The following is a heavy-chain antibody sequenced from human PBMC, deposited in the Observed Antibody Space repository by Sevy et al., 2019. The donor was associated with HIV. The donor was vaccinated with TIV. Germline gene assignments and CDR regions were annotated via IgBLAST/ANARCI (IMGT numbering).Heavy chain of an antibody. D-gene: IGHD1-1*01. Sequence: GGSLRLSCAASGFTFSRYWMGWVRQAPGKGLEWVANIKQDGSETNYVDSVKGRFTISRDNAKNSLYLQMNSLRAEDTAVYHCAGEGGYWNLDYWGQGTLVTVSS. CDR2: IKQDGSET. V-gene: IGHV3-7*01. CDR3: AGEGGYWNLDY. J-gene: IGHJ4*02. CDR1: GFTFSRYW.